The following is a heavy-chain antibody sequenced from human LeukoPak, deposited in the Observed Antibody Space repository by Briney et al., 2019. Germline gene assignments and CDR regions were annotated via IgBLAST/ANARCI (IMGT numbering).Heavy chain of an antibody. D-gene: IGHD6-13*01. CDR1: GFTFSDYY. Sequence: PGGSLRLSCAASGFTFSDYYMSWIRQAPGKGLEWVSYISSSGSTIYYADSVKGRFTISRDNAKNSLYLQMNSLRAEDTAVYYCARESDYSSSWYGSGEFDYWGQGTLVTVSS. CDR2: ISSSGSTI. J-gene: IGHJ4*02. V-gene: IGHV3-11*01. CDR3: ARESDYSSSWYGSGEFDY.